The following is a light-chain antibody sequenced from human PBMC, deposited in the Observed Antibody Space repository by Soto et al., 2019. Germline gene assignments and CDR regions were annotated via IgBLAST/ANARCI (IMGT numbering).Light chain of an antibody. CDR2: DAS. J-gene: IGKJ2*01. CDR1: HNINNW. CDR3: QQYNSY. V-gene: IGKV1-5*01. Sequence: DIHMTQSPSTLSASVGDRVTITCRASHNINNWLAWYQQKPGKAPKVLIYDASSLKSGVPSRFSGSGSGTEFTLTISSLQLDDSATHYCQQYNSYFGQGTRLEIK.